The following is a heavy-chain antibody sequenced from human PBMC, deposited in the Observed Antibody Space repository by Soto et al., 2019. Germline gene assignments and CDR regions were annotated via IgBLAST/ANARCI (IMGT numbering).Heavy chain of an antibody. V-gene: IGHV3-33*01. CDR3: ARDPLSVYDYIWGSYRYGDAFDI. CDR2: IWYDGSNK. CDR1: GFTFSSYG. Sequence: GGSLRLSCAASGFTFSSYGMHWVRQAPGKGLEWVAVIWYDGSNKYYADSVKGRFTISRDNSKNTLYLQMNSLRAEDTAVYYCARDPLSVYDYIWGSYRYGDAFDIWGQGTMVTVSS. J-gene: IGHJ3*02. D-gene: IGHD3-16*02.